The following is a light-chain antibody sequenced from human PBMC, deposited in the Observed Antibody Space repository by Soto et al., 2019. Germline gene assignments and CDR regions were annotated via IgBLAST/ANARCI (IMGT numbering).Light chain of an antibody. CDR2: GAS. V-gene: IGKV3-20*01. CDR3: QQYGSSPPVT. Sequence: EMVLTQSPGPLPLSPGEKATLSCRAGQSVSSTYLAWSQQKPGQAPRLLIYGASSRATGIPDRFSGSGSGTDFTLTISRLEPEDFAVYYCQQYGSSPPVTFGGGTKVEIK. J-gene: IGKJ4*01. CDR1: QSVSSTY.